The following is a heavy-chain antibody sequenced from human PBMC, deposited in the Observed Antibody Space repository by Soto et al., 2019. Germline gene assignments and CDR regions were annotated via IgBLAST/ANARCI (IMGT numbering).Heavy chain of an antibody. CDR1: GFTFSSYP. Sequence: SGGSLSLSCAASGFTFSSYPMSRVRQAPGKGLEWVSAISGSGGSTYYADSVKGRFTISRDNTKNTLYLQINSLRAEDTAVCYCAKDREPTYYYDSSGYYYNYYYGMDVWGQGTTVTVSS. V-gene: IGHV3-23*01. D-gene: IGHD3-22*01. J-gene: IGHJ6*02. CDR3: AKDREPTYYYDSSGYYYNYYYGMDV. CDR2: ISGSGGST.